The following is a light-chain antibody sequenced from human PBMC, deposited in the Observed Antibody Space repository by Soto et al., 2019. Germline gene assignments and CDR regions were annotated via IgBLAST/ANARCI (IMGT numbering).Light chain of an antibody. CDR2: SSS. V-gene: IGKV1-6*01. J-gene: IGKJ1*01. Sequence: AIRMTQSPSSLSASVGDRVTITCRASQHIRNDLGWYQQKPGRAPKLLIYSSSTLQSGVPSRFNGSGSGTDFTHSISSLQPEDFATYYCLQDYAFPWTFGQGTNVEVK. CDR3: LQDYAFPWT. CDR1: QHIRND.